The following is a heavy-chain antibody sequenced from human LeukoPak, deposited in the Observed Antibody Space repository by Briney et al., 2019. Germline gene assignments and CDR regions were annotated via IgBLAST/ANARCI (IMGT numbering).Heavy chain of an antibody. CDR1: GGTFSSYA. CDR2: IIPIFGTA. CDR3: ATNGIEYNWNYARFDY. D-gene: IGHD1-7*01. J-gene: IGHJ4*02. Sequence: SVKVSCKGSGGTFSSYAISWVRQAPGQGLEWMGGIIPIFGTANYAQKFQGRVTITADESTSTAYMELSSLRSEDTAVYYCATNGIEYNWNYARFDYWGQGTLVTVSS. V-gene: IGHV1-69*13.